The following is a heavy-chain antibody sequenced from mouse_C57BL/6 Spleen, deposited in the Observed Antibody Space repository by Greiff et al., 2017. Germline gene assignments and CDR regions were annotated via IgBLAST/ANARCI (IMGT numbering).Heavy chain of an antibody. V-gene: IGHV1-15*01. CDR1: GYTFTDYE. Sequence: VQLQQSGAELVGPGASVTLSCKASGYTFTDYEMHWVKQTPVHGLEWIGAIDPETGGTAYNQKFKGKAILTADKSSSTAYMELRSLTSEDSAVYYCTRGDYGSSPAWFAYWGQGTLVTVSA. J-gene: IGHJ3*01. CDR2: IDPETGGT. D-gene: IGHD1-1*01. CDR3: TRGDYGSSPAWFAY.